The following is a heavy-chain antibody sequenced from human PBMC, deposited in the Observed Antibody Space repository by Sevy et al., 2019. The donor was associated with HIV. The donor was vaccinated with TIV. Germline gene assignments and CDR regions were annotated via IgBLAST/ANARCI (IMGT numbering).Heavy chain of an antibody. V-gene: IGHV1-58*02. CDR2: IVVGNRIT. D-gene: IGHD3-3*01. Sequence: AAVKVSCKASGFSFTISAIQWVRQARGQRPERIGWIVVGNRITNYAQKFQERVTITKDMSTSTAYMEMRSLTLEDTAVYYCAAGRDLRSATRTSFDPWGQGTPVTVSS. J-gene: IGHJ5*02. CDR1: GFSFTISA. CDR3: AAGRDLRSATRTSFDP.